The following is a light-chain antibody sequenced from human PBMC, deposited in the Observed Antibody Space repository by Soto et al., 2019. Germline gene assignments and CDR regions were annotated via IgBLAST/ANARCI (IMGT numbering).Light chain of an antibody. CDR3: QQYGSSRWT. Sequence: EIVLTQSPGTLSLSPGERATLSCRAIQSVSSIYLAWYQQKPGQAPRLLIYGASSRATGIPDRFSGSGSGTDFTLTISRLEPEDFAVYYCQQYGSSRWTLGQGTKVEI. CDR2: GAS. V-gene: IGKV3-20*01. J-gene: IGKJ1*01. CDR1: QSVSSIY.